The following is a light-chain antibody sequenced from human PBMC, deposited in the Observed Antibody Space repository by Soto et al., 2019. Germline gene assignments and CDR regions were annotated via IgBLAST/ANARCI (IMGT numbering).Light chain of an antibody. J-gene: IGLJ3*02. CDR3: AAWDDSLNGPM. CDR2: SNN. CDR1: SSNIGSNT. V-gene: IGLV1-44*01. Sequence: QSVLTQPPSASGTTGQRVTLSCSGSSSNIGSNTVNWYQQLPGTAPKLLIYSNNQRPSGVPDRFSGSKSGTSASLAISGLQSEDEADYYCAAWDDSLNGPMFGGGTKLTVL.